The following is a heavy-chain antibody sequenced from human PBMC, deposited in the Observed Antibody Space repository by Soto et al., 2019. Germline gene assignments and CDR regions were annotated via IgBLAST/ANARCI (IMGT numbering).Heavy chain of an antibody. D-gene: IGHD6-13*01. V-gene: IGHV1-8*01. CDR3: AISGYSSNWYVDY. Sequence: QVQLVQSGAEVKKPGASVKVSCKASGYTFTSYDINWVRQATGQGREWMGWMNPNSGNTGYSQKCQCRVTSTRNSSRSTAYVALSSLRSEDPAVYYCAISGYSSNWYVDYWGQGTLVTVSS. CDR1: GYTFTSYD. J-gene: IGHJ4*02. CDR2: MNPNSGNT.